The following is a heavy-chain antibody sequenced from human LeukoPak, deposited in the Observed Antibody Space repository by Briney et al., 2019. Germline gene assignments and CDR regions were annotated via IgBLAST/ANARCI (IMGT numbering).Heavy chain of an antibody. CDR2: IWYDGRTK. V-gene: IGHV3-33*08. CDR1: GFTFRSYN. J-gene: IGHJ4*02. CDR3: AVGEYYYDSSGYPHF. Sequence: PGGSLRLSCAASGFTFRSYNMNWVRQAPGKGLEWVAVIWYDGRTKYYADSVKGRFTISRDNSKNTLYLQMNSLRAEDTAVYYCAVGEYYYDSSGYPHFWGQGTLVTVSS. D-gene: IGHD3-22*01.